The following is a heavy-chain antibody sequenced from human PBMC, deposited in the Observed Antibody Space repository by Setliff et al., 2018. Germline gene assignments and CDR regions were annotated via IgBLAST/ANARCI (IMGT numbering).Heavy chain of an antibody. J-gene: IGHJ4*02. CDR2: IWDDGGNK. Sequence: LRLSCAASGFTFSTYRVHWVRQAPGKGLEWVAVIWDDGGNKYHADSVKGRFTISRDNSKNTLYLQMNSLRPEDTAVYYCARTCSGSGCYAGLESWGQGTPVTVSS. CDR1: GFTFSTYR. CDR3: ARTCSGSGCYAGLES. V-gene: IGHV3-33*08. D-gene: IGHD2-15*01.